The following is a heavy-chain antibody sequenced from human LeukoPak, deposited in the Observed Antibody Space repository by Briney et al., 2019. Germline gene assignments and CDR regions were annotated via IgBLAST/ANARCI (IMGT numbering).Heavy chain of an antibody. J-gene: IGHJ4*02. V-gene: IGHV1-69*01. Sequence: GSSVKVSCKASGGTFSSYAISWVRQAPGQGLEWMGGIIPIFGTTNYAQKFQGRVTITADESTSTAYMELSGLRSEDTAVYYCARDDLSGIQLPDYWGQGTLVTVSS. CDR3: ARDDLSGIQLPDY. CDR1: GGTFSSYA. CDR2: IIPIFGTT. D-gene: IGHD5-18*01.